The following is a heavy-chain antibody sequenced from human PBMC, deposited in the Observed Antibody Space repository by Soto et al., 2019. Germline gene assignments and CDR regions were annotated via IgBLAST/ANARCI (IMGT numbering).Heavy chain of an antibody. V-gene: IGHV4-59*01. Sequence: SETLSLTCTVSGASISGFYWSWIRKSAGKGLEWIGYIYYSGSTNYNPSLKSRVTISVDTSKNQFSLKLSSVTAADTAVYYCARDKTGTTFGWFDPWGQGTLVTVSS. J-gene: IGHJ5*02. CDR2: IYYSGST. CDR3: ARDKTGTTFGWFDP. CDR1: GASISGFY. D-gene: IGHD1-7*01.